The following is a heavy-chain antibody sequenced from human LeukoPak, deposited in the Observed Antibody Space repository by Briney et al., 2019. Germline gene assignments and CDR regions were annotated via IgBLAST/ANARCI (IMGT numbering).Heavy chain of an antibody. Sequence: SVKVSCKASGGTFSSYAISWVRQAPGQGLEWMGGIIPTFGTANYAQKFQGRVTITADESTSTAYMELSSLRSEDTAVYYCASKGCSGGSCHYYFDYWGQGTLVTVSS. V-gene: IGHV1-69*01. J-gene: IGHJ4*02. CDR3: ASKGCSGGSCHYYFDY. D-gene: IGHD2-15*01. CDR2: IIPTFGTA. CDR1: GGTFSSYA.